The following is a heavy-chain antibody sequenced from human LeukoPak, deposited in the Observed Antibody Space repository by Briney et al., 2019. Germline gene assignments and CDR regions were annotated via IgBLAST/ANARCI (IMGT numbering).Heavy chain of an antibody. CDR3: AKDGGKIDSMEY. V-gene: IGHV3-23*01. D-gene: IGHD3-16*01. CDR1: GFTFSNSA. CDR2: ISGSGGTT. Sequence: PGGSLRLSCAASGFTFSNSAMSWVRQAPAKGLEWVAAISGSGGTTYYPASVKGRFTISRDNSKNTLYLQMNTVGAEDTSVYYCAKDGGKIDSMEYWGQGTLVTVSS. J-gene: IGHJ4*02.